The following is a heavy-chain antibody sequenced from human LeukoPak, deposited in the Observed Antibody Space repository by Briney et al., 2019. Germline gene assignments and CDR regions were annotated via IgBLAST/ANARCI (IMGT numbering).Heavy chain of an antibody. V-gene: IGHV1-18*01. CDR2: ISAYNSNT. J-gene: IGHJ4*02. CDR1: GYTFTNYG. CDR3: ARDVWSIRQTIDFDN. D-gene: IGHD2-21*01. Sequence: ASVKVSCKASGYTFTNYGITWVRQAPGQGLEWVGWISAYNSNTVYAQIVQGRVTMTTDASTTTAYMELRSLRSDDTAVYYCARDVWSIRQTIDFDNWGQGTLVTVSS.